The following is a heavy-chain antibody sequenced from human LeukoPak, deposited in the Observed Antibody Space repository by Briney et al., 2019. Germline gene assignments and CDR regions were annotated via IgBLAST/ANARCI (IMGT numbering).Heavy chain of an antibody. CDR3: AELGITMIGGA. Sequence: GGSLRLSCAASGFTVSSNYITWVRQAPGKGLEWVSYISSSGSTIYYADSVKGRFTISRDNAKNSLYLQMNSLRAEDTAVYYCAELGITMIGGAWGKGTTVTISS. CDR1: GFTVSSNY. J-gene: IGHJ6*04. CDR2: ISSSGSTI. V-gene: IGHV3-48*03. D-gene: IGHD3-10*02.